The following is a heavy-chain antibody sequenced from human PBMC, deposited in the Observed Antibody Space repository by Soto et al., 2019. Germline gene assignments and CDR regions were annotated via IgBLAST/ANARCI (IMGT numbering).Heavy chain of an antibody. J-gene: IGHJ4*02. Sequence: QVQLVESGGGVVQPGRSLRLSCAASGFTFSSYAMHWVRQAPGKGLEWVAVISYDGSNKYYADSVKGRFTISRDNSKNALYLQMNGLRAEETAVYYCARGFFVHSTIDYYHLPCNFDYWGQGTLVTVFS. D-gene: IGHD3-10*01. CDR2: ISYDGSNK. CDR3: ARGFFVHSTIDYYHLPCNFDY. CDR1: GFTFSSYA. V-gene: IGHV3-30-3*01.